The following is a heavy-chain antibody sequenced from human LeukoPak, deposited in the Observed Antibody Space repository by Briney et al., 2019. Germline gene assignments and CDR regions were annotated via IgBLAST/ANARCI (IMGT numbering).Heavy chain of an antibody. V-gene: IGHV4-39*01. D-gene: IGHD2-15*01. CDR2: IYYSGST. CDR3: AAGKDIVVVVAATLEY. J-gene: IGHJ4*02. Sequence: SETLSLTCAVSGGSISSSSSYWGWIRQPPGKGLEWIGNIYYSGSTYYNPSLKSRVTISVDTSKNQFSLKLSPVTAADTALYYCAAGKDIVVVVAATLEYWGQGTLVTVSS. CDR1: GGSISSSSSY.